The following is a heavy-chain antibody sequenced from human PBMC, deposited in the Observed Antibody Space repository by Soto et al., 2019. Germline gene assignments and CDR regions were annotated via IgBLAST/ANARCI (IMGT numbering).Heavy chain of an antibody. Sequence: AASVKVSCKASGYTFTSYYMHWVRQAPGQGLEWMGIINPSGGSTSYAQKFQGRVTITRDTSTSTVYMELSSLRSEDTAVYYCARSIGRDTAMVTLDYWGQGTLVTVSS. J-gene: IGHJ4*02. CDR1: GYTFTSYY. D-gene: IGHD5-18*01. CDR2: INPSGGST. CDR3: ARSIGRDTAMVTLDY. V-gene: IGHV1-46*01.